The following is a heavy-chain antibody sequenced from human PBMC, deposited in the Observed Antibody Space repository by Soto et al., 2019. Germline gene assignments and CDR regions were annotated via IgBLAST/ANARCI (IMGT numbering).Heavy chain of an antibody. V-gene: IGHV3-30-3*01. CDR1: GFTFSSYA. J-gene: IGHJ4*02. CDR2: ISYDGSNK. D-gene: IGHD6-19*01. CDR3: AREDIAVAADY. Sequence: QVQLVESGGGVVQPGRSLRLSCAASGFTFSSYAMHWVRQAPGKGLEWVAVISYDGSNKYYADSVKGRFTISSDNSKNTLYLQMNSLRAEDTAVYYCAREDIAVAADYWGQGTLVTVSS.